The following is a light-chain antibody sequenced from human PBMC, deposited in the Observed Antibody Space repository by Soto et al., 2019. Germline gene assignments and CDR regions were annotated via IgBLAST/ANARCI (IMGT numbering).Light chain of an antibody. CDR2: KVS. J-gene: IGKJ1*01. Sequence: DIVMTQSPLSLPVSAGQTASISFRASQSLDSHDGGSYLNWFHQRPGQAPRRLIYKVSKRASGIPDRFSGSGSGTDFTLTISSVEAEDVGVYYCMQSTHWPRTFGQGTKVDIK. V-gene: IGKV2-30*01. CDR1: QSLDSHDGGSY. CDR3: MQSTHWPRT.